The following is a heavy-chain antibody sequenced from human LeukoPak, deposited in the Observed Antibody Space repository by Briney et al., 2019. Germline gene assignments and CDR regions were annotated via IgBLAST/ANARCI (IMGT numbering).Heavy chain of an antibody. D-gene: IGHD3-3*01. CDR3: AKREYNFWSGYFF. CDR2: INDSGGST. Sequence: GGSLRLSCAASGFTFRSYAMTWVRQAPGKGLEWVSSINDSGGSTYYADSVKGRFTISRDNSKNTLYLQMNSLRAEDTAVYYCAKREYNFWSGYFFWGQGTLVTVSS. CDR1: GFTFRSYA. J-gene: IGHJ4*02. V-gene: IGHV3-23*01.